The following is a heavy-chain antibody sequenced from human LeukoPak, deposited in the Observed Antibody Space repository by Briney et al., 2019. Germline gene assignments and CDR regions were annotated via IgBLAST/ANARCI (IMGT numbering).Heavy chain of an antibody. V-gene: IGHV3-7*01. CDR2: IKQDESEK. D-gene: IGHD1-1*01. Sequence: GGSLRLSCEASGFSFSTYWMSWVRQAPGRGLEWVANIKQDESEKYYVGSVKGRFTISRDNAKNSLYLQMNSLRDEDTAVYYCARLSDGISRFGFDIWGQGTTVTVSS. CDR1: GFSFSTYW. CDR3: ARLSDGISRFGFDI. J-gene: IGHJ3*02.